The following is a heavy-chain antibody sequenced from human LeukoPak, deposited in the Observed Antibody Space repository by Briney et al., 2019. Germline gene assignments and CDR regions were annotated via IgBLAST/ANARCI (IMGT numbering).Heavy chain of an antibody. CDR2: IHYSGTT. CDR1: GGSISSSGYY. Sequence: SETLSLTCTVSGGSISSSGYYWDWVRQPPGKKLEWIGTIHYSGTTYYNPSLKSRVTISVDTSKNQFSLKLSSVTAADTAVYYCARVFRSGSYSYYFDYWGQGTLVTVSS. V-gene: IGHV4-39*07. J-gene: IGHJ4*02. CDR3: ARVFRSGSYSYYFDY. D-gene: IGHD1-26*01.